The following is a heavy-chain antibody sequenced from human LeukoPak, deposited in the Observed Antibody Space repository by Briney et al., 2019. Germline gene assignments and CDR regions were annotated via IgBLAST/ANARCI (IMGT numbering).Heavy chain of an antibody. CDR3: ARGGPDYDSGPPMDV. V-gene: IGHV4-31*03. CDR2: IYYSGST. CDR1: GGSISSGGYY. D-gene: IGHD3-22*01. J-gene: IGHJ6*02. Sequence: WQTLSLTCTVSGGSISSGGYYWSWIRQHPGKGLEWIGYIYYSGSTYYNPSLKSRVTISVDTSRNQFSPKLSSVTAADTAVYYCARGGPDYDSGPPMDVWGQGSTLIVSS.